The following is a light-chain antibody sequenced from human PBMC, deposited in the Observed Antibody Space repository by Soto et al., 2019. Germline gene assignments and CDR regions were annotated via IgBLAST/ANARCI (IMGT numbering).Light chain of an antibody. J-gene: IGLJ1*01. V-gene: IGLV2-14*01. Sequence: QSALTQPASVSGSPGQSITISCTGTSSDVGGYNYVSWYQQHPGKVPQLIIYEVSNRPSGVSNRFSGSKSGNAASLTISGLQAEDEAEYYCSSFASSSTYVFGPGTKVTVL. CDR1: SSDVGGYNY. CDR2: EVS. CDR3: SSFASSSTYV.